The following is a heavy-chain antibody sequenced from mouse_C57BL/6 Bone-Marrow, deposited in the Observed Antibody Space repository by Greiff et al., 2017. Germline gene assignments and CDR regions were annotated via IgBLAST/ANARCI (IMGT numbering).Heavy chain of an antibody. CDR1: GYTFTSYW. J-gene: IGHJ2*01. V-gene: IGHV1-55*01. Sequence: QVQLQQPGAELVKPGASVKMSCKASGYTFTSYWITWVKQRPGQGLEWIGDIYPGGGGTNYNEKFKSKATLTVDTSSSTAYMQLSSLTSADTAVYYCARRDYGYWGKGTTLTVSS. D-gene: IGHD1-1*02. CDR2: IYPGGGGT. CDR3: ARRDYGY.